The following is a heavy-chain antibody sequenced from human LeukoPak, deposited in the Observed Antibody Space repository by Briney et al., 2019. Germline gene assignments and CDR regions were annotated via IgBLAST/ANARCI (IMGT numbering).Heavy chain of an antibody. D-gene: IGHD2-15*01. Sequence: GGSLRLSCAASGFTFSTYRMTWVRQAPGKGLEWVADITQDGSEKYYVDSVKGRFTISRDNAKNSLYLQMNSLKVEDTAVYYCARVYSRALYNWGQGTLVTVSS. CDR2: ITQDGSEK. CDR3: ARVYSRALYN. V-gene: IGHV3-7*01. CDR1: GFTFSTYR. J-gene: IGHJ4*02.